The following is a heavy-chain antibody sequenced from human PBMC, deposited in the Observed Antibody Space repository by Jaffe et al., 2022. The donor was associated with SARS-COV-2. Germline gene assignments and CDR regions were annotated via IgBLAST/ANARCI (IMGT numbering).Heavy chain of an antibody. J-gene: IGHJ1*01. CDR3: ARDPYYYDSSGYLFIPEYFQH. CDR1: GGTFSSYA. V-gene: IGHV1-69*01. D-gene: IGHD3-22*01. Sequence: QVQLVQSGAEVKKPGSSVKVSCKASGGTFSSYAISWVRQAPGQGLEWMGGIIPIFGTANYAQKFQGRVTITADESTSTAYMELSSLRSEDTAVYYCARDPYYYDSSGYLFIPEYFQHWGQGTLVTVSS. CDR2: IIPIFGTA.